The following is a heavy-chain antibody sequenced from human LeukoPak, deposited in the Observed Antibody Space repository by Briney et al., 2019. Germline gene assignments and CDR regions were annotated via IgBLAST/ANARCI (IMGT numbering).Heavy chain of an antibody. CDR1: GDSINDHY. CDR3: ARGREVGYARYYGMDV. Sequence: SETLSLTCTVSGDSINDHYWSWIRQPPGEGLEWIGEINHSGSTNYNPSLKSRATISVDTSKNQFSLKLSSVTAADTAVYYCARGREVGYARYYGMDVWGQGTTVTVSS. J-gene: IGHJ6*02. CDR2: INHSGST. D-gene: IGHD5-12*01. V-gene: IGHV4-34*01.